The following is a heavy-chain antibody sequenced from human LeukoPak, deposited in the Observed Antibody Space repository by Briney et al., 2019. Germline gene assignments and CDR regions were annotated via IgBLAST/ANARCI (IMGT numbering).Heavy chain of an antibody. Sequence: SETLSLTCTVSGGSISSYYWSWIRQPPGKGLEWIGHIYNSGSTNYNPSLKSRVTISVDTSKSQFSLKVSSVAAADTAVYYCARVGGSSSFGYWGQGTLVTVSS. CDR1: GGSISSYY. CDR2: IYNSGST. CDR3: ARVGGSSSFGY. D-gene: IGHD6-6*01. V-gene: IGHV4-59*01. J-gene: IGHJ4*02.